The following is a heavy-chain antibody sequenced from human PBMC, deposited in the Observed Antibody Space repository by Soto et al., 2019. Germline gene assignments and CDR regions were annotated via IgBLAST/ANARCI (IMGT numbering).Heavy chain of an antibody. CDR1: GFTFSSYA. CDR3: ANMCLNWPPCY. CDR2: ISGSGGST. V-gene: IGHV3-23*01. Sequence: GGALRLSCAASGFTFSSYAMSWVRQAPGKGLEWVSAISGSGGSTYYADSVKGRFTISRDNSKNTLYLQMNSLRAEDTAVYYCANMCLNWPPCYWGQGTLVTVSS. D-gene: IGHD1-1*01. J-gene: IGHJ4*02.